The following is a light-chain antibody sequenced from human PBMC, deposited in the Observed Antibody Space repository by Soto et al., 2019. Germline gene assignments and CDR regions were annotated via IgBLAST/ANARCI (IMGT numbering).Light chain of an antibody. Sequence: QSVLTQPASVSGSPGQSITISCTGTSSDVGGYNYVSWYQHHPGEAPKLIIYDVSNRPSGVSNRFSGSKSGNTASLTISGLQPEDEADYYCSSYTTSNTRQIVFGTRTKVTVL. CDR1: SSDVGGYNY. J-gene: IGLJ1*01. CDR2: DVS. V-gene: IGLV2-14*03. CDR3: SSYTTSNTRQIV.